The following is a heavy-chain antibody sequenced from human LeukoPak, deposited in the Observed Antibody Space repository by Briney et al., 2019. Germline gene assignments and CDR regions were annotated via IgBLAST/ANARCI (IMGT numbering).Heavy chain of an antibody. J-gene: IGHJ6*03. CDR1: GFTFIHFW. CDR3: ARGDFTIFGVPTDYYYYYMDV. V-gene: IGHV4-34*01. CDR2: INHSGST. Sequence: GSLRLSCAASGFTFIHFWMSWIRQPPGKGLEWVGEINHSGSTNYNPSLKSRVTISVDTSKNQFSLKLSSVTAADTAVYYCARGDFTIFGVPTDYYYYYMDVWGKGTTVTVSS. D-gene: IGHD3-3*01.